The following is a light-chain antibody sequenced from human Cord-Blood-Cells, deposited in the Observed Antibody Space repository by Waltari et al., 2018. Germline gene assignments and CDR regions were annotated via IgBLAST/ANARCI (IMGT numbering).Light chain of an antibody. CDR3: QQYNSYLT. J-gene: IGKJ4*01. CDR1: QSISSW. Sequence: DIHMTQSPSTLSPSVTDRVTITCRASQSISSWLAWYQQKPGKAPKLLIYKASSLESGVPSRFSGSGSGTEFTLTISSLQPDDFATYYCQQYNSYLTFGGGTKVEIK. CDR2: KAS. V-gene: IGKV1-5*03.